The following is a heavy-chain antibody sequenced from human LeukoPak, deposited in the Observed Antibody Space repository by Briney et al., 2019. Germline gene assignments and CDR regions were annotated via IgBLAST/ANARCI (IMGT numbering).Heavy chain of an antibody. CDR2: INPNGGGT. J-gene: IGHJ4*02. Sequence: ASVKVSCKASGYTFTGYWLHWVRQAPGQGLEWMGWINPNGGGTNYAQKFQGRVTMTRDTSISTAYMELSRLRSDDTAVYYCVKFAGVFYWGQGTLVTVSS. CDR1: GYTFTGYW. D-gene: IGHD7-27*01. CDR3: VKFAGVFY. V-gene: IGHV1-2*02.